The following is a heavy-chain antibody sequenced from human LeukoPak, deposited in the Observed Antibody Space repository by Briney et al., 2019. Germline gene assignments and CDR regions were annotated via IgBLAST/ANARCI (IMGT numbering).Heavy chain of an antibody. CDR3: ARDSDTGYSSGWHSDAFDI. Sequence: GGSLRLSCAASGFTFSSYEMNWVRQAPGEGLEWVSYISSSGSTIYYADSVKGRFTISRDNAKNSLYLQMNSLRAEDTAVYYCARDSDTGYSSGWHSDAFDIWGQGTMVTVSS. CDR2: ISSSGSTI. CDR1: GFTFSSYE. V-gene: IGHV3-48*03. J-gene: IGHJ3*02. D-gene: IGHD6-19*01.